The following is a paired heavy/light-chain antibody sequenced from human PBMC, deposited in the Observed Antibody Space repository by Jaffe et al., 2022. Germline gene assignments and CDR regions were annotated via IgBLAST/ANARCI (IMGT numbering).Heavy chain of an antibody. CDR3: AKVRFSSANDLDY. Sequence: EVQLLESGGGLEQPGGSLRLSCAASGFTFSSYDMSWVRQAPGKGLEWVSSIISGSGSTTNYADSVRGRFTISRDNSKNTLYLQMNSLRAEDTAVYYCAKVRFSSANDLDYWGQGTLVTVSS. CDR1: GFTFSSYD. CDR2: ISGSGSTT. V-gene: IGHV3-23*01. D-gene: IGHD5-12*01. J-gene: IGHJ4*02.
Light chain of an antibody. Sequence: SYELTQPSSVSVSPGQTARITCSGDVLAKKYGRWFQQKPGQAPVLVIYKDSERPSGIPERFSGSSSGTTVTLTISGAQVEDEADYYCYSAADNNVLFGGGTKLTVL. V-gene: IGLV3-27*01. CDR3: YSAADNNVL. J-gene: IGLJ2*01. CDR2: KDS. CDR1: VLAKKY.